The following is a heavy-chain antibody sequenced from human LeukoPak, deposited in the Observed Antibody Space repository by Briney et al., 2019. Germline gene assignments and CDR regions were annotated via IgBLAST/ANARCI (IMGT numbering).Heavy chain of an antibody. J-gene: IGHJ4*02. CDR1: GFSFSSFA. Sequence: GGSLRLSCAASGFSFSSFAMSWVRQAPGKGLEWVSIIGKSGDSIYYADSVKGRFTISRDNAKNSLYLQMNSLRAEDTAVYYCARDLVDTAIWGQGTLVTVSS. V-gene: IGHV3-21*01. D-gene: IGHD5-18*01. CDR3: ARDLVDTAI. CDR2: IGKSGDSI.